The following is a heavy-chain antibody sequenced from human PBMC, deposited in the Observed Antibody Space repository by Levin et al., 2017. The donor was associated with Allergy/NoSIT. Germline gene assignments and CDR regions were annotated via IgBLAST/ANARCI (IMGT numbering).Heavy chain of an antibody. J-gene: IGHJ3*02. CDR1: GFTFSSYS. D-gene: IGHD6-19*01. CDR2: ISSSSSTI. Sequence: GESLKISCAASGFTFSSYSMNWVRQAPGKGLEWVSYISSSSSTIYYADSVKGRFTISRDNAKNSLYLQMNSLRAEDTAVYYCARSHSGYSSGWYVAFDIWGQGTMVTVSS. V-gene: IGHV3-48*01. CDR3: ARSHSGYSSGWYVAFDI.